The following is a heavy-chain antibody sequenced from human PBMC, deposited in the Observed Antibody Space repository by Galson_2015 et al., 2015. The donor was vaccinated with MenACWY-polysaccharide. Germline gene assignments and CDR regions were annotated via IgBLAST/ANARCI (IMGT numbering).Heavy chain of an antibody. V-gene: IGHV3-72*01. J-gene: IGHJ4*02. CDR3: ARVRRWPRPPEGLDY. D-gene: IGHD4-23*01. CDR2: SKNKVNSYIT. CDR1: GFTFSDHY. Sequence: SLRLSCAASGFTFSDHYLDWVRQAPGKGLEWIGRSKNKVNSYITEYVASVRGRFTISRDDSKNSVYLQMNSLKSEDTAVYYCARVRRWPRPPEGLDYWGQGTLVTVSS.